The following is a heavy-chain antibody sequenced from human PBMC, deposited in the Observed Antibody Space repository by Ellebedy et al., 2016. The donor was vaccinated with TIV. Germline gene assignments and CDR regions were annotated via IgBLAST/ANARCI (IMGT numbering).Heavy chain of an antibody. CDR3: ARYSGSGTYYRNGMDV. CDR2: VSAYSGNT. J-gene: IGHJ6*02. Sequence: AASVKVSCKSSGYTFIDYGISWVRQAPGHGLDWMGWVSAYSGNTNYADNLQGRVTMTTDTSTDTAYMELRSLRSDDTAVDYCARYSGSGTYYRNGMDVWGQGTTVTVSS. V-gene: IGHV1-18*01. CDR1: GYTFIDYG. D-gene: IGHD3-10*01.